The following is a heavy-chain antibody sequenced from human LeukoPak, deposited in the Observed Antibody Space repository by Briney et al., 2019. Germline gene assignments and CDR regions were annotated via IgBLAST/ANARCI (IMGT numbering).Heavy chain of an antibody. D-gene: IGHD6-19*01. CDR3: ARMTSSGWYAAGYYFDY. J-gene: IGHJ4*02. CDR1: GYTFTSYY. V-gene: IGHV1-46*01. Sequence: EASVKVFCKASGYTFTSYYMHWVRQAPGQGLEWMGIINPSGGSTSYAQKFQGRVTMTRDTSTSTVYMELSSLRSEDTAVYYCARMTSSGWYAAGYYFDYWGQGTLVTVSS. CDR2: INPSGGST.